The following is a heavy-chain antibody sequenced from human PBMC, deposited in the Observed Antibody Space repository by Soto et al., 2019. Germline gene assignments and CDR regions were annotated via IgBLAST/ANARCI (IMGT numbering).Heavy chain of an antibody. CDR3: AKDSGRGSADYYFDY. CDR2: ISNDGRDK. J-gene: IGHJ4*02. CDR1: GFTFSSYG. Sequence: GGSLRLSCAASGFTFSSYGMHWVRQAPGKGLEWVAVISNDGRDKYHADSVKGRFTISRDNSKNTLFLQMNSLRVEDTAVYYCAKDSGRGSADYYFDYWGQGTLVTVYS. D-gene: IGHD3-10*01. V-gene: IGHV3-30*18.